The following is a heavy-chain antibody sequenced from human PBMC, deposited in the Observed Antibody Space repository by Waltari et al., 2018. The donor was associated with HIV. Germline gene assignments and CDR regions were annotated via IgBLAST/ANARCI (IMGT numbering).Heavy chain of an antibody. D-gene: IGHD4-17*01. J-gene: IGHJ4*02. V-gene: IGHV3-21*01. Sequence: EVQLVESGGGLAKPGGSRRLPCAASGSSFSSYAMNWVRQAPGKGLEWIAYISRSSDYIYYADSIKGRFTISRDNAKNSVFLHMDNLRDVDTAVYYCTATVTTRGTFDYWGQGTAVPVS. CDR1: GSSFSSYA. CDR2: ISRSSDYI. CDR3: TATVTTRGTFDY.